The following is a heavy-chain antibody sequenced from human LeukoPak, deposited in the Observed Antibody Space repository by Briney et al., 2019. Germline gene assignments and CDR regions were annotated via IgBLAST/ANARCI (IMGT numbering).Heavy chain of an antibody. Sequence: GGSLRLSCTASGFTFSNNAMSRVRQAPGKGLEGGGRIKSKTDGGTTDYAAPVKGRFTISRDDSKNTLYLQMNSLKTEDTAVYYCTTDPQQQLVEGKAFDIWGQGTMVTVSS. V-gene: IGHV3-15*01. D-gene: IGHD6-13*01. CDR2: IKSKTDGGTT. CDR3: TTDPQQQLVEGKAFDI. CDR1: GFTFSNNA. J-gene: IGHJ3*02.